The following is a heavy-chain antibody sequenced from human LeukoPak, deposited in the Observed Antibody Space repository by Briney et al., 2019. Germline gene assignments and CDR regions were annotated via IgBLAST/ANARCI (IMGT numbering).Heavy chain of an antibody. V-gene: IGHV1-69*13. J-gene: IGHJ4*02. Sequence: GASVKVSCKASGGTFSSYAISWVRQAPGQGLEWMGGIIPIFGTANYAQKFRGRVTITADESTSTAYMELSSLRSEDTAVYYCARGSGYSYRFDYWGQGTLVTVSS. CDR2: IIPIFGTA. CDR3: ARGSGYSYRFDY. CDR1: GGTFSSYA. D-gene: IGHD5-18*01.